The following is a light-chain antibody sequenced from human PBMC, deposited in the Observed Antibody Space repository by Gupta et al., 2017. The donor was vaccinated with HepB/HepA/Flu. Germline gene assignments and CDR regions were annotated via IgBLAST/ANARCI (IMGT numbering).Light chain of an antibody. J-gene: IGKJ1*01. Sequence: IQMTQSPSTLAASVGDRFTITCRASQSISSWLAWYQQKPGKAPKLLIYKASSLASGVPSRFSGSGSGTEFTLTISSLQPDDFATYYCQQYNSYSRTFGQGTKVEIK. CDR1: QSISSW. CDR2: KAS. V-gene: IGKV1-5*03. CDR3: QQYNSYSRT.